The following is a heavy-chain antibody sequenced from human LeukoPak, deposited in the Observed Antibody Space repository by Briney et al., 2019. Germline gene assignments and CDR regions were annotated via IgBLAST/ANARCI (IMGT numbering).Heavy chain of an antibody. V-gene: IGHV1-18*01. D-gene: IGHD1-26*01. CDR3: ARGANSGSRTDFQHSN. Sequence: ASVKVSCKASGYTFTSYGISWVRQAPGQGLEWMGWISAYNGNTNYAQKLQGRVTMTTDTSTSTAYMELRSLRSDDTAVYYCARGANSGSRTDFQHSNWGQGTLVTVSS. CDR1: GYTFTSYG. J-gene: IGHJ4*02. CDR2: ISAYNGNT.